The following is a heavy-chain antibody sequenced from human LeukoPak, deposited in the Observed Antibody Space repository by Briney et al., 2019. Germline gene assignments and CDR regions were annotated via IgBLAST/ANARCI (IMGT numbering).Heavy chain of an antibody. Sequence: SGTLSLTCTVSGGSISSYYWSWIRQPPGKGLEWIGYIYYSGSTNYNPSLRSRVTISVDTSKNQFSLKLSSVTAADTAVYYCARGTDYGDYPDYWGQGTLVTVSS. CDR1: GGSISSYY. J-gene: IGHJ4*02. D-gene: IGHD4-17*01. V-gene: IGHV4-59*01. CDR3: ARGTDYGDYPDY. CDR2: IYYSGST.